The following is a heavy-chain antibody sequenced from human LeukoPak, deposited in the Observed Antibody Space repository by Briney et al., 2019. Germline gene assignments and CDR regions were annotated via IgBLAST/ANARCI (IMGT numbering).Heavy chain of an antibody. Sequence: PGGSLRLSCAASGFTFSSYWMTWVRQAPGKGLEWVVNIKQDGSQKFYVDSVKGRFTISRDNAKNSLYLQMNSLRAEDTALYYCARGDYYESSGYFIDAFDIWGQGTMVTVSS. D-gene: IGHD3-22*01. CDR1: GFTFSSYW. V-gene: IGHV3-7*01. CDR2: IKQDGSQK. CDR3: ARGDYYESSGYFIDAFDI. J-gene: IGHJ3*02.